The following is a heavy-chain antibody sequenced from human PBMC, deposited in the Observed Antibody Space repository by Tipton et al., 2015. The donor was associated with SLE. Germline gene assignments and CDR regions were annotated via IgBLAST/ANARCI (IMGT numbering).Heavy chain of an antibody. CDR1: GFTFSDYY. CDR2: ISSSGSTI. J-gene: IGHJ4*02. V-gene: IGHV3-11*04. CDR3: ASVDIVATIPVYFDY. D-gene: IGHD5-12*01. Sequence: SLRLSCAASGFTFSDYYMSWIRQAPGKGLEWVSYISSSGSTIYYADSAKGRFTISRDNAKNSLYLQMNSLRAEDTAVYYCASVDIVATIPVYFDYWGQGTLVTVSS.